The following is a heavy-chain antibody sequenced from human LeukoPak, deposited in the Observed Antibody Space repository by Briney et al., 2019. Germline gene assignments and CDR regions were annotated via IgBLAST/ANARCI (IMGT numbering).Heavy chain of an antibody. V-gene: IGHV1-8*01. CDR2: MNPNSGNT. Sequence: ASVNVSCKASGYTFTSYDINWVRQATGQGLEWMGWMNPNSGNTGYAQKFQGRVTMTRNTSISTAYMELSSLRSEDTAVYYCARVITVAGTNYYYYYMDVWGKGTTVTVSS. D-gene: IGHD6-19*01. J-gene: IGHJ6*03. CDR3: ARVITVAGTNYYYYYMDV. CDR1: GYTFTSYD.